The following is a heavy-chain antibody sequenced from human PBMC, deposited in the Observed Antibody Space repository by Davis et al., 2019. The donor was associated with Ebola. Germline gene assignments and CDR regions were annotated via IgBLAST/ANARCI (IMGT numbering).Heavy chain of an antibody. Sequence: GESLKISCAASGFTFDDYAMGWVRQAPGKGLAWVSIISGGGGSTYYADSVKGRFTISRDNSKNTLFLQINSLRAEDSAVYYCAKQVSQYYESSGYYSDFWGQGTLVTVSS. J-gene: IGHJ4*02. D-gene: IGHD3-22*01. V-gene: IGHV3-23*01. CDR2: ISGGGGST. CDR1: GFTFDDYA. CDR3: AKQVSQYYESSGYYSDF.